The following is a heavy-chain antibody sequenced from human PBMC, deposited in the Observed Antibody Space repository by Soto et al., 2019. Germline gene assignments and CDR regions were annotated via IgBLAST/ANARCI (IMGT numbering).Heavy chain of an antibody. V-gene: IGHV6-1*01. CDR2: TYYRSRFFS. Sequence: PSQTLSLPCAISGDSVSSYSAAWNWIRQSPSGGLEWLGRTYYRSRFFSDYAESVKSRIIINPDTSKNQFSLQLKSVTPEDTAVYYCVRDRYRSSGWFDPWGQGTPVTVSS. CDR1: GDSVSSYSAA. D-gene: IGHD3-10*01. CDR3: VRDRYRSSGWFDP. J-gene: IGHJ5*02.